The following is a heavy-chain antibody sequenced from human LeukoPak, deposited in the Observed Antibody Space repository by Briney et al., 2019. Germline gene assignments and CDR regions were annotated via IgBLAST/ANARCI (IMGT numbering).Heavy chain of an antibody. Sequence: SETLSLTCAVSGGSISSGGYSWSWIRQPPGKSLEWIGYIYHSGSTYYNPSLKSRVTISVDRSKNQFSLKLSSVTAADTAVYYCARLGSGNAFDIWGQGTMVTVSS. CDR3: ARLGSGNAFDI. J-gene: IGHJ3*02. V-gene: IGHV4-30-2*01. CDR1: GGSISSGGYS. CDR2: IYHSGST. D-gene: IGHD3-10*01.